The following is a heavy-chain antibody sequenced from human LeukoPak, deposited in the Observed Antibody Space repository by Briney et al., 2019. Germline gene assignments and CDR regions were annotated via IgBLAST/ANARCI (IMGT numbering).Heavy chain of an antibody. CDR2: IYSGGST. V-gene: IGHV3-53*01. CDR3: ASEVVTPPSYYYYYYGMDV. Sequence: GGSLRLSCAASGFTVSSNYMSWVRQAPGKGLEWVSVIYSGGSTYYADSVKGRFTISRDNSKNTLYLQMNSLRAEDTAVYYCASEVVTPPSYYYYYYGMDVWGQGTTVTVSS. D-gene: IGHD4-23*01. CDR1: GFTVSSNY. J-gene: IGHJ6*02.